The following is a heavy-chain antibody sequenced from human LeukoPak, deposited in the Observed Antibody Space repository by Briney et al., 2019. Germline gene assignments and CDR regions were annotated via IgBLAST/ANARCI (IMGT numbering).Heavy chain of an antibody. D-gene: IGHD3-3*01. J-gene: IGHJ4*02. CDR3: AKDRVLED. Sequence: GRSLRLSCAASGFTFSSYGMHWVRQAPGKGLEWVAVISYDGSNKYYADSVKGRFTISRDNSKNTLYLQMNSLRAEDTAVYYCAKDRVLEDWGQGTLVTVSS. V-gene: IGHV3-30*18. CDR1: GFTFSSYG. CDR2: ISYDGSNK.